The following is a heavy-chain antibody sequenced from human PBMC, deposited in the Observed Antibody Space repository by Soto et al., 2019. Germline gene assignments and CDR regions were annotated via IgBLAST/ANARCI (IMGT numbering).Heavy chain of an antibody. D-gene: IGHD3-16*01. J-gene: IGHJ5*02. CDR1: GGSFSGYY. CDR3: ARGLRPIFSNWFDP. Sequence: SETLSLTCAVYGGSFSGYYWSWIRQPPGKGLEWIGEINHSGSTNYNPSLKSRVTISVDTSKNQFSLKLSSVTAADTAVYYCARGLRPIFSNWFDPWGQGTLVTVSS. CDR2: INHSGST. V-gene: IGHV4-34*01.